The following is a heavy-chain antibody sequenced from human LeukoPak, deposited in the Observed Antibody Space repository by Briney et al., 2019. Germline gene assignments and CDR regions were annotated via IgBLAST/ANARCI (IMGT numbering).Heavy chain of an antibody. CDR1: VCTFTGYY. J-gene: IGHJ4*02. D-gene: IGHD1-1*01. CDR3: ARGRSTTGTFFIY. Sequence: ASVKVSCMSSVCTFTGYYMHWVRQAPGQGLEWMGWINPNSGGTNYAQKFQGRVTMTRDTSISTDYMVLSRLRADDTAVYYCARGRSTTGTFFIYWGQGTLVTVSS. CDR2: INPNSGGT. V-gene: IGHV1-2*02.